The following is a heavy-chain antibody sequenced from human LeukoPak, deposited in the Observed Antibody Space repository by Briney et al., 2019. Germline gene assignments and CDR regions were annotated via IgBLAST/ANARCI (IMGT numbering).Heavy chain of an antibody. CDR2: MNPNSGNT. Sequence: GASVKVSCKASGYTFTSYDINWVRQATGQGLEWMGWMNPNSGNTGYAQKFQGRVTMTRNTSISTAYMELSSLRSEDTAVYYCARGQGIAVAGIEYWFDPWGQGTLVTVSS. CDR1: GYTFTSYD. CDR3: ARGQGIAVAGIEYWFDP. D-gene: IGHD6-19*01. J-gene: IGHJ5*02. V-gene: IGHV1-8*01.